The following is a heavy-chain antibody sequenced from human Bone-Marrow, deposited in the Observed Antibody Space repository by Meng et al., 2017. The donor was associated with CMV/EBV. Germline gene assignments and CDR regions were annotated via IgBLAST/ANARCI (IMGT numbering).Heavy chain of an antibody. CDR3: ARLLTSSSEGDY. Sequence: KASGGTFISYAISWVRQAPGQELEWMGRIIPIYGTANYEQKCRGRVTITTDESTSTAYMELSSLRSEDTAVYYCARLLTSSSEGDYWGQGTLVTVSS. CDR1: GGTFISYA. CDR2: IIPIYGTA. D-gene: IGHD6-6*01. V-gene: IGHV1-69*05. J-gene: IGHJ4*02.